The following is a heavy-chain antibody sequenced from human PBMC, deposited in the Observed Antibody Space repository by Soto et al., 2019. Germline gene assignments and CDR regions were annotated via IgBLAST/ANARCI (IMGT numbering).Heavy chain of an antibody. V-gene: IGHV4-34*01. D-gene: IGHD4-17*01. J-gene: IGHJ4*02. CDR3: ARGPGSYGDYVRFFDY. CDR2: INHSGST. Sequence: AETLSLTCAVYGGSFSGYYWSWIRQPPGKGLEWIGEINHSGSTNYNPSLKSRVTISVDTSKNQFSLKLSSVTAADTAVYYCARGPGSYGDYVRFFDYWGQGTLVTVSS. CDR1: GGSFSGYY.